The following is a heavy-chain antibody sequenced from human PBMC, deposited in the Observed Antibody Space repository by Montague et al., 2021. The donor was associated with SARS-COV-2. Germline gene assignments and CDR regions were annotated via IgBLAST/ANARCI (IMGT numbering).Heavy chain of an antibody. V-gene: IGHV4-59*01. CDR2: IYYSGST. CDR3: ARAPVAHITIFGVVTSFDY. CDR1: GGSFSGYY. J-gene: IGHJ4*02. D-gene: IGHD3-3*01. Sequence: SETLSLTCAVYGGSFSGYYWSWIRQPPGKGLEWIGYIYYSGSTNXNPSLKSRATISVDTSKNQFSLKLSSVTAADTAVYYCARAPVAHITIFGVVTSFDYWGQGTLVTVSS.